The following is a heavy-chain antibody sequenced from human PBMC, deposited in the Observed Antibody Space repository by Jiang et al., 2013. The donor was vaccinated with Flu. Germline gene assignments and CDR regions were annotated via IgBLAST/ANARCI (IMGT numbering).Heavy chain of an antibody. CDR3: ARDGDDSSGYPPHYFDY. CDR2: IIPIFGTA. J-gene: IGHJ4*02. D-gene: IGHD3-22*01. Sequence: WMGGIIPIFGTANYAQKFQGRVTITADESTSTAYMELSSLRSEDTAVYYCARDGDDSSGYPPHYFDYWGQGTLVTVSS. V-gene: IGHV1-69*01.